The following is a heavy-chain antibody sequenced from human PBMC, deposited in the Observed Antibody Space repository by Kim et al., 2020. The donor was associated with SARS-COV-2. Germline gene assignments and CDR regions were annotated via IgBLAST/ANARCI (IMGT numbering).Heavy chain of an antibody. J-gene: IGHJ4*02. V-gene: IGHV3-33*05. D-gene: IGHD3-10*01. Sequence: GGSLRLSCAASGFTFSSYGMHWVRQAPGKGLEWVAVISYDGSNKYYADSVKGRFTISRDNSKNTLYLQMNSLRAEDTAVYYCARYGQGSGSYSSREAEYWGQGTLVTVSS. CDR2: ISYDGSNK. CDR3: ARYGQGSGSYSSREAEY. CDR1: GFTFSSYG.